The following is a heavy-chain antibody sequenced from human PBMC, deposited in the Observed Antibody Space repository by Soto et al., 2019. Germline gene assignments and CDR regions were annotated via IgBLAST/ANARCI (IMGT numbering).Heavy chain of an antibody. CDR3: ARDPDGIIDFHY. CDR2: ITSDSSTR. Sequence: PGGSLRLSCAVSGFTFSSFGMNWVRQAPGKGLEWISYITSDSSTRHYADFVKGRFTISRDNAKNSLYLQMNSLRDEDTAVYFCARDPDGIIDFHYWGQGTQVTVSS. D-gene: IGHD3-10*01. V-gene: IGHV3-48*02. CDR1: GFTFSSFG. J-gene: IGHJ4*02.